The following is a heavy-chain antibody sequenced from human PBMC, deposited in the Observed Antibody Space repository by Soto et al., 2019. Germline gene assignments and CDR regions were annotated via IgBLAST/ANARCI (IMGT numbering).Heavy chain of an antibody. CDR1: GFTFSNYG. V-gene: IGHV3-33*01. CDR3: ARGDYYDSSGPFSDAFDI. J-gene: IGHJ3*02. CDR2: ILYDGSNK. Sequence: GGSLRLSCAASGFTFSNYGMHWARQAPGKGLEWVAAILYDGSNKYYADSVKGRFTISRDNSKNTLYLQMNSLRAEDTAVYYCARGDYYDSSGPFSDAFDIWGQGTMVTVSS. D-gene: IGHD3-22*01.